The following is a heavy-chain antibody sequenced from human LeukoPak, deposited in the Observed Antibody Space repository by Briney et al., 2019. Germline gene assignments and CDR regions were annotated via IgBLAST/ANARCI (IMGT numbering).Heavy chain of an antibody. CDR1: GGTFSSYA. D-gene: IGHD6-19*01. CDR2: IIPIFGTA. Sequence: SVKVSCKASGGTFSSYAISWVRQAPGQGLEWMGGIIPIFGTANYAQKFQGRVTITADESTSTAYMELSSLRSEDTAVYYCASSGLYSSGWYVNYYYGMDVWGQGTTVTVSS. J-gene: IGHJ6*02. V-gene: IGHV1-69*01. CDR3: ASSGLYSSGWYVNYYYGMDV.